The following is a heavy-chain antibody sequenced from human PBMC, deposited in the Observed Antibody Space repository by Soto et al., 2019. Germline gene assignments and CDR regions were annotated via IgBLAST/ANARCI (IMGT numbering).Heavy chain of an antibody. V-gene: IGHV1-8*01. J-gene: IGHJ6*02. Sequence: VASVKVSCKASGYTFTSYDINWVRQATGQGLEWMGWMNPNSGNTGYAQKFQGRVTMTRNTSISTAYMELSSLRSEDTAVYYCARWWDIVVVPAALPGWGGMDVWGQGTTVTVSS. D-gene: IGHD2-2*01. CDR2: MNPNSGNT. CDR3: ARWWDIVVVPAALPGWGGMDV. CDR1: GYTFTSYD.